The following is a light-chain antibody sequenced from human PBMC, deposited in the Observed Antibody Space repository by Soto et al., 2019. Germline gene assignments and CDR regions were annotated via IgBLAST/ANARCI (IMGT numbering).Light chain of an antibody. Sequence: TVLTQSPGTLSLSPCDRATLSCRSSQSVSSTYVAWYQQQPGQAPRLLIYGASNRATGIPDRFSGSGSGTDFTLTISRLEPEDFAVYYCRQYGSSSWTFGQGTKVDIK. CDR1: QSVSSTY. J-gene: IGKJ1*01. CDR2: GAS. CDR3: RQYGSSSWT. V-gene: IGKV3-20*01.